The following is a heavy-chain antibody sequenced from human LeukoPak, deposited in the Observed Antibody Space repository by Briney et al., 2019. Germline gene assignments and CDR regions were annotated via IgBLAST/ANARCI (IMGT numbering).Heavy chain of an antibody. V-gene: IGHV3-23*01. D-gene: IGHD3-10*01. CDR2: VSGGGSST. CDR1: GFTFSNYA. Sequence: GGSLRLSCVASGFTFSNYAMNWVRQAPGKGLEWVSGVSGGGSSTYYADSVKGRFTISRENAKNSLYLQMNSLRAGDTAVYYCARGYYGSGSYNYYYYGMDVWGQGTTVTVSS. CDR3: ARGYYGSGSYNYYYYGMDV. J-gene: IGHJ6*02.